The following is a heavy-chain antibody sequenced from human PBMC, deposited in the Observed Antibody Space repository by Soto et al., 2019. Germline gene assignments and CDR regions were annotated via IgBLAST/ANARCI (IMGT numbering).Heavy chain of an antibody. J-gene: IGHJ5*02. Sequence: PSETLSLTCAVYGGSFSGYYCSWIRQPPGKGLEWIGEINHSGSTNYNPSLKSRVTISVDTSKNQFSLKLSSVTAADTAVYYCARWRLQWPKRMDGTNWFDPWGQGTLVTVSS. V-gene: IGHV4-34*01. CDR3: ARWRLQWPKRMDGTNWFDP. CDR1: GGSFSGYY. CDR2: INHSGST. D-gene: IGHD6-19*01.